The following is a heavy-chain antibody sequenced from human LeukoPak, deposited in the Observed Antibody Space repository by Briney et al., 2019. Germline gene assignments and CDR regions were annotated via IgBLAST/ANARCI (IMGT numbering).Heavy chain of an antibody. CDR3: ARGGLFRVIGSSGYLDY. J-gene: IGHJ4*02. V-gene: IGHV4-34*01. CDR2: INHSGST. CDR1: GGSFSGYY. D-gene: IGHD3-22*01. Sequence: SETLSLTCAVYGGSFSGYYWSWIRQPPGKGLEWIGEINHSGSTNYNPSLKSRVTISVDTSKNQFALKLSSVTAADTAVYYCARGGLFRVIGSSGYLDYWGQGTLVTVSS.